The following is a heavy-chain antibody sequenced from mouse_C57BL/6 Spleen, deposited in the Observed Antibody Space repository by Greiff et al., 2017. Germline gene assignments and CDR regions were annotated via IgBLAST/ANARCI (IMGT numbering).Heavy chain of an antibody. V-gene: IGHV1-74*01. Sequence: QVQLQQPGAELVKPGASVKVSCKASGYTFTSYWMHWVKQRPGQGLEWIGRINPSDSDTNYNQKFKGKATLTVDKSSSTAYMQLSSLTSEDSAVYYCEMLGDYDYGISYAMGYWGQGTSVTVSS. CDR2: INPSDSDT. J-gene: IGHJ4*01. CDR1: GYTFTSYW. D-gene: IGHD1-1*01. CDR3: EMLGDYDYGISYAMGY.